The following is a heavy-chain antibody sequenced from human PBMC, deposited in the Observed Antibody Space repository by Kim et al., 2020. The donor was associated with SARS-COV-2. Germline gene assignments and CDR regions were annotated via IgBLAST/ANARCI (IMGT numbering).Heavy chain of an antibody. Sequence: GGSLRLSCAASGFTFSGYEMNWVRQAPGKGLEWVSYITSSGYTIYYADSVKGRFTISRDNAKNSLYLQMNSLRAEDTAVYYCAREVATISGRGGWFDPWGQGTLVTVSS. D-gene: IGHD5-12*01. CDR2: ITSSGYTI. V-gene: IGHV3-48*03. CDR3: AREVATISGRGGWFDP. CDR1: GFTFSGYE. J-gene: IGHJ5*02.